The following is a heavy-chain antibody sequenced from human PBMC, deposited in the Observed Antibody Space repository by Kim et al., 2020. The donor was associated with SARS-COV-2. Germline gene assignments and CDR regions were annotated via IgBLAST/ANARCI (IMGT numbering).Heavy chain of an antibody. J-gene: IGHJ4*02. D-gene: IGHD6-13*01. V-gene: IGHV4-59*08. CDR1: RGSISNYY. CDR2: VYYIGST. CDR3: ARHVSSSWLFYY. Sequence: SETLSLTCTVSRGSISNYYWSWIRQPPGKGLEWIGFVYYIGSTNYNPSLKSRVTISVDTSKNQFSLKLRSVTAADTAVYYCARHVSSSWLFYYWGQGILVTVSS.